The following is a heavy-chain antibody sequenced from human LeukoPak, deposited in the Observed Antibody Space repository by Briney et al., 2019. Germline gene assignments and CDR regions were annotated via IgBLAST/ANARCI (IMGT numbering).Heavy chain of an antibody. CDR1: GYTFTGYY. J-gene: IGHJ3*02. Sequence: GASVKVSCKASGYTFTGYYMHWVRQAPGQGLEWMGWINPNSGGTNYAQNFQGRVTMTRDTSISTAYMELSRLRSDDTAVYYCARESLPTTVTTGGAFDIWGQGTMVTVSS. CDR2: INPNSGGT. D-gene: IGHD4-17*01. V-gene: IGHV1-2*02. CDR3: ARESLPTTVTTGGAFDI.